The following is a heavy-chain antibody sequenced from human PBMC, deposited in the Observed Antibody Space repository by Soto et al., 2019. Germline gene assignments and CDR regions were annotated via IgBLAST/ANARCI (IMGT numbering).Heavy chain of an antibody. Sequence: QVQLMQSGAEVKKPGASVKVSCKASGYIFTSYGISWVRQAPGQGLEWLGWISGFNGNTNFAQKVQGRVTLTTDKSTSTAYMDLWSLRSDDTAVYYCARGPRYCSTTTCFAGVTWFGPWGQGTPVTVSS. CDR1: GYIFTSYG. CDR2: ISGFNGNT. J-gene: IGHJ5*02. CDR3: ARGPRYCSTTTCFAGVTWFGP. V-gene: IGHV1-18*04. D-gene: IGHD2-2*01.